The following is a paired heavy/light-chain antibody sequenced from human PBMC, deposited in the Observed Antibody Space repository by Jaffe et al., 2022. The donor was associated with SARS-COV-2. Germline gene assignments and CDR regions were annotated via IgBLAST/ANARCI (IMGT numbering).Light chain of an antibody. CDR1: QDISNY. V-gene: IGKV1-16*01. CDR3: QQYDTYPYT. Sequence: DIQMTQSPSSLSASVGDRVTINCRASQDISNYLAWFQQKPGKAPKSLMYAASSLQSGVPSRFSGSGSGTDFTLTISSLQPEDFATYYCQQYDTYPYTFGQGTKVEIK. CDR2: AAS. J-gene: IGKJ2*01.
Heavy chain of an antibody. CDR1: GASINSDNHY. V-gene: IGHV4-61*02. CDR2: VYKSGST. D-gene: IGHD3-16*01. Sequence: QVQLQESGPGLVKPSQTLSLSCTVSGASINSDNHYWTWIRQPAGKGLEWIGRVYKSGSTNYNPSLKSRVTMSMDTSKNQFSLKLSSVTAEDTAIYYCAREGRSNWAAYWGQGTLVTVSS. J-gene: IGHJ4*02. CDR3: AREGRSNWAAY.